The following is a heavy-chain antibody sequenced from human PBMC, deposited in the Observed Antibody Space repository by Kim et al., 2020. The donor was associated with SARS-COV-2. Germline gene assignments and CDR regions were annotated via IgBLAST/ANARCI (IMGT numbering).Heavy chain of an antibody. CDR2: ISWDGGST. CDR3: AKDMARMYYYYGMDV. CDR1: GFTFDDYT. V-gene: IGHV3-43*01. J-gene: IGHJ6*02. Sequence: GGSLRLSCAASGFTFDDYTMHWVRQAPGKGLEWVSLISWDGGSTYYADSVKGRFTISRDNSKNSLYLQMNSLRTEDTALYYCAKDMARMYYYYGMDVWGQGTTVTVSS.